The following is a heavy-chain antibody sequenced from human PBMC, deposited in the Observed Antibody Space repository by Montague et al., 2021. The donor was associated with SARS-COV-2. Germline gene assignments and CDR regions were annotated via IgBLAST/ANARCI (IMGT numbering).Heavy chain of an antibody. V-gene: IGHV3-33*01. CDR2: IWFDASNK. CDR3: ARDPFWSGYLSDL. J-gene: IGHJ4*02. D-gene: IGHD3-3*01. CDR1: GFTFNSHG. Sequence: SLRLSCAASGFTFNSHGMHWVRQTPVKGLEWVAFIWFDASNKYYGDSVKGRFTISRDNSKNTLYLQMNTLRPEDTAVYYCARDPFWSGYLSDLWGQGTPVTVSS.